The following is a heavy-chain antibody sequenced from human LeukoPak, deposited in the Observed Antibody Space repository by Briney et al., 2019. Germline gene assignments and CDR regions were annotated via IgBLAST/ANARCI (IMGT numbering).Heavy chain of an antibody. Sequence: GGSLRLSCAASGFTFSSYWMHWVRQPPGKGLVRVSRISTDGSSTTYADSVKGRFTASRDSAENTLYLQMNSLRAEDTAVYYCAREYSSSSGRVFDCWGQGTLVTVSS. V-gene: IGHV3-74*01. D-gene: IGHD6-6*01. CDR1: GFTFSSYW. J-gene: IGHJ4*02. CDR2: ISTDGSST. CDR3: AREYSSSSGRVFDC.